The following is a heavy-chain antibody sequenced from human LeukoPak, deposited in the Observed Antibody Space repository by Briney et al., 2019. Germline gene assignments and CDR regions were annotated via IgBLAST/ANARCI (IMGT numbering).Heavy chain of an antibody. D-gene: IGHD2-8*01. J-gene: IGHJ4*02. CDR2: IYYSGST. V-gene: IGHV4-30-4*08. Sequence: PSETLSLTCTVSGGSISSGDYYWSWIRQPPGKGLEWIGYIYYSGSTYYNSSLKSRVTISVDTSKNQFSLKLSSVTAADTAVYYCARALDIVLMVYAPYYFDYWGQGTLVTVSS. CDR1: GGSISSGDYY. CDR3: ARALDIVLMVYAPYYFDY.